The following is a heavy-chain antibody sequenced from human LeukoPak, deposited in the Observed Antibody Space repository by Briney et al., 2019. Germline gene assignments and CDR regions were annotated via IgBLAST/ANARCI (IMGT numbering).Heavy chain of an antibody. V-gene: IGHV3-74*01. CDR1: GFTFSNSW. CDR3: AKEFAAIGTPLFDY. D-gene: IGHD6-13*01. Sequence: PGGSLRLSCAASGFTFSNSWMHWVRQAPGKGLVWVSRINSDGKTTSYADSVKGRFTISRDNAENTLFLQMNSLRGEDTAVYYCAKEFAAIGTPLFDYWGQGTLVTVSS. CDR2: INSDGKTT. J-gene: IGHJ4*02.